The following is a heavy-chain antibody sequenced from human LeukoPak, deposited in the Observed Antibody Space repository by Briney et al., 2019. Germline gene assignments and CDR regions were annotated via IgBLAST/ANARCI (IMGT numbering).Heavy chain of an antibody. CDR3: ASARGYDFPGSSDY. Sequence: PGGSLRLSCAASGFSFEHYDMSWVRQVPGQGLEWVSGINWNGGSTGYADSVRGRFTTSRDNAKNSLYLQLNSLRAEDTAFYYCASARGYDFPGSSDYSGRGTRVTVSS. V-gene: IGHV3-20*04. D-gene: IGHD3/OR15-3a*01. J-gene: IGHJ4*02. CDR2: INWNGGST. CDR1: GFSFEHYD.